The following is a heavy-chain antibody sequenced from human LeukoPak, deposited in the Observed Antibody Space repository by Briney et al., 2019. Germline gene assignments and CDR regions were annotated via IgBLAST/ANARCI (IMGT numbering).Heavy chain of an antibody. CDR1: GFTFSSYA. D-gene: IGHD1-1*01. Sequence: GGSLRLSCAASGFTFSSYAMNWVRQAPGKGLEWVSSITASGGSTYCADSVKGRFTISRDNSKNTLYLQMSSLGAEDTAVYYCARDYPTSGIVTIFDYWGQGTLVTVSS. CDR2: ITASGGST. V-gene: IGHV3-23*01. CDR3: ARDYPTSGIVTIFDY. J-gene: IGHJ4*02.